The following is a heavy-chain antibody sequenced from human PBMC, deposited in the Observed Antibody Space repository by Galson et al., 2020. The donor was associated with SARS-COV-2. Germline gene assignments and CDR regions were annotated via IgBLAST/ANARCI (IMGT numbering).Heavy chain of an antibody. D-gene: IGHD6-13*01. CDR3: AHIAGMRGAGITIHT. J-gene: IGHJ4*02. V-gene: IGHV2-5*01. CDR2: IYWYDVK. Sequence: SGPTLEKPTQTLTLTCTFSWFALTTRIAGVARIRQPPGKALEWLARIYWYDVKGFSPSLKNRLTTTKDTSKNQVVLTMSNMDPVDTAPYYWAHIAGMRGAGITIHTWGQGTMVTVSS. CDR1: WFALTTRIAG.